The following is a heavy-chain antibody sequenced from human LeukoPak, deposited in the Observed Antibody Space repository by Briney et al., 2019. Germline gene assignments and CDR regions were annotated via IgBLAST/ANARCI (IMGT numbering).Heavy chain of an antibody. V-gene: IGHV4-39*07. CDR1: GGSISSSSYF. Sequence: SETLSLTCIVSGGSISSSSYFWGWIRQPPGKGLEWIGSIYYSGTTYYNPSLKSRVTVSVDTSKNQFSLKLSSVTAADTAVYYCAGAGWELLRAFAIWGQGTMVTVSS. CDR2: IYYSGTT. CDR3: AGAGWELLRAFAI. J-gene: IGHJ3*02. D-gene: IGHD1-26*01.